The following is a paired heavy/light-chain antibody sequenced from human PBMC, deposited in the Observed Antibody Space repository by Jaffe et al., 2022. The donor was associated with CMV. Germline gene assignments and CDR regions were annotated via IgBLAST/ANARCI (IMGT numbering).Light chain of an antibody. CDR1: AFPKEF. V-gene: IGLV3-25*03. CDR3: QSADPTGGSLV. J-gene: IGLJ3*02. CDR2: KDN. Sequence: SSQLTQPSSVSVSPGQTASISCTGDAFPKEFGHWYQQKPGQAPVLVIYKDNERPSGIPERFSGSNSGRRVTLTISGVQAEDEADYYCQSADPTGGSLVFGGGTKLTVL.
Heavy chain of an antibody. D-gene: IGHD1-26*01. CDR1: GFTFSGSA. CDR3: TRHGPGTYGLEYFDS. CDR2: IRTKSNGYGT. Sequence: EVQLVESGGGLVQPGGSLKLSCAASGFTFSGSAMHWVRQAPGKGLEWVGRIRTKSNGYGTAYGASVRGRFTISRDDSENMVYLEMNSLKIEDTAVYFCTRHGPGTYGLEYFDSWGQGILVTVSS. J-gene: IGHJ4*02. V-gene: IGHV3-73*02.